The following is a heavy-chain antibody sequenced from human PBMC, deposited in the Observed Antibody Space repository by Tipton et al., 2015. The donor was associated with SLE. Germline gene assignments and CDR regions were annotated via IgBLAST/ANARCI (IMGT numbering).Heavy chain of an antibody. D-gene: IGHD3-22*01. Sequence: TLSLTCTVSNGSINLYYWSWIRQAPGKGLEWIGSVSYTGSTYNNPSLKSRVTISVDTSKNHFSLKLSSVTAADTAIYYCARGRITLTTGYFDPWGQGSLVTVSS. V-gene: IGHV4-59*04. CDR3: ARGRITLTTGYFDP. CDR2: VSYTGST. CDR1: NGSINLYY. J-gene: IGHJ5*02.